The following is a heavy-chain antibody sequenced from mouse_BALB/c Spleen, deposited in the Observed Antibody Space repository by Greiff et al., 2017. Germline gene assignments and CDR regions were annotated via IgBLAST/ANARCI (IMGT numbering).Heavy chain of an antibody. Sequence: QVQLQQPGAELVKPGTSVKLSCKASGYNFTSYWINWVKLRPGQGLEWIGDIYPGSGSTNYNEKFKSKATLTVDTSSSTAYMQLSSLASEDSALYYCARSPHYYGYDAMDYWGQGTSVTVSS. CDR3: ARSPHYYGYDAMDY. J-gene: IGHJ4*01. CDR2: IYPGSGST. CDR1: GYNFTSYW. D-gene: IGHD1-2*01. V-gene: IGHV1-55*01.